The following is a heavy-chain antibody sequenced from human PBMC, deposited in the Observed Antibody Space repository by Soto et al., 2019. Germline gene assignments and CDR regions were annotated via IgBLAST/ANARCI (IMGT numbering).Heavy chain of an antibody. V-gene: IGHV4-31*03. CDR1: GGSLRSGGYY. Sequence: SETLSLTCTVSGGSLRSGGYYWTWIRQHPGKGLEWIGYIYYTGSTYYNPSLKSRVTISVDRSKNQFSLKLSSVTAADTAVYYCAREAAAGTGFDYWGQGTLVTVSS. CDR2: IYYTGST. J-gene: IGHJ4*02. CDR3: AREAAAGTGFDY. D-gene: IGHD6-13*01.